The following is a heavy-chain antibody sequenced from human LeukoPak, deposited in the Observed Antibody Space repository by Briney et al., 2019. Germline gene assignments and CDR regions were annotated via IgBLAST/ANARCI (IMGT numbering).Heavy chain of an antibody. CDR1: GGSISSGGYY. J-gene: IGHJ4*02. CDR3: ARRYYDFWSGESYYFDY. CDR2: IYHSGST. D-gene: IGHD3-3*01. V-gene: IGHV4-30-2*01. Sequence: PSETLSLTCTVSGGSISSGGYYWSWIRQPPGKGLEWIGYIYHSGSTYYNPSLKSRVTISVDRSKNQFSLKLSSVTAADTAVYYCARRYYDFWSGESYYFDYWGQGTLVTVSS.